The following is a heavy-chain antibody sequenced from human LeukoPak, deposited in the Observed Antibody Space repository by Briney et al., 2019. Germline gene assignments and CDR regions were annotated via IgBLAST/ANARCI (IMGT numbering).Heavy chain of an antibody. CDR3: ARVAEGWFDP. CDR2: IYSGDST. J-gene: IGHJ5*02. CDR1: GFTFSSNY. Sequence: GGSLRLSCAASGFTFSSNYMSWVRQAPGKGLEWVSVIYSGDSTYCADSVKGRFTISRDNSKNTLYLQMNSLRAEDTAVYYCARVAEGWFDPWGQGTLVTVSS. V-gene: IGHV3-66*01. D-gene: IGHD6-19*01.